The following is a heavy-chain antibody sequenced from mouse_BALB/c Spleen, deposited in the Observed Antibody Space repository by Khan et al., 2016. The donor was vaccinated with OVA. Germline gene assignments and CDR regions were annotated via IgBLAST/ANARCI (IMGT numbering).Heavy chain of an antibody. D-gene: IGHD2-2*01. V-gene: IGHV1S132*01. CDR3: ARGYFGNDGCAY. Sequence: VQLQESGAELVKPGASVKLSCKTSGYTFTSYWIQWVKQRPGQGLGWIGQIFPGTGTTYYNENFKGKATLTVDTSSNTAYMQFSSLTSEDSAVYFCARGYFGNDGCAYWGQGTLVTVSP. CDR1: GYTFTSYW. CDR2: IFPGTGTT. J-gene: IGHJ3*01.